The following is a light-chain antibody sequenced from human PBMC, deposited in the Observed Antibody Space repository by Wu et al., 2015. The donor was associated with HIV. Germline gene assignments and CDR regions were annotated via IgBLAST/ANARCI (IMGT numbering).Light chain of an antibody. Sequence: EIVMTQSPATLSVSPGERATLSCRASQSVTSNLAWYQQKPGQAPRLLIYGASTRVTGIPARFSGSGSGTEFTLTISSLQSEDCVVYYCQQYNNWPPLFGGGTKVEIK. CDR3: QQYNNWPPL. CDR2: GAS. CDR1: QSVTSN. V-gene: IGKV3-15*01. J-gene: IGKJ4*01.